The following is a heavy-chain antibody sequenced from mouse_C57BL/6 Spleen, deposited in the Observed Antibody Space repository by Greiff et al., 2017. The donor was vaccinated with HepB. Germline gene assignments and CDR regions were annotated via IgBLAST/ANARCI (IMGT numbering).Heavy chain of an antibody. D-gene: IGHD2-1*01. V-gene: IGHV1-26*01. CDR1: GYTFTDYY. J-gene: IGHJ4*01. Sequence: EVQLQQSGPELVKPGASVKISCKASGYTFTDYYMNWVKQSHGKSLEWIGDINPNNGGTSYNQKFKGKATLTVDKSSSTAYMELRSLTSEDSAVYYCARYGRGAMDHWGQGTSVTVSS. CDR2: INPNNGGT. CDR3: ARYGRGAMDH.